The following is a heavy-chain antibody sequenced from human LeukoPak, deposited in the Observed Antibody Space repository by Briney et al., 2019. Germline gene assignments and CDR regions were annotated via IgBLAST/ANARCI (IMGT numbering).Heavy chain of an antibody. V-gene: IGHV3-30*02. D-gene: IGHD5-18*01. CDR1: GFTFSSYG. J-gene: IGHJ5*02. CDR2: IWYDGSNK. Sequence: GGSLRLSCAASGFTFSSYGMHWVRQAPGKGLEWVAVIWYDGSNKYYADSVKGRFTISRDNSKNTLYLQMNSLRAEDTALYYCAKDTGRYGYGDWFDPWGQGTLVTVSS. CDR3: AKDTGRYGYGDWFDP.